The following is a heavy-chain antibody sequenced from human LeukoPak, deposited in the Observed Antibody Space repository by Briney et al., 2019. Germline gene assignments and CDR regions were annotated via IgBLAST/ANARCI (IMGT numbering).Heavy chain of an antibody. CDR2: ISWNSGSI. CDR1: GFTFDDYA. Sequence: PGGSLRLSCAASGFTFDDYAMHWVRQAPGKGLEWVSGISWNSGSIGYADSVKGRFTISRDNAKNSLYLQMNSLRAEDMALYYCARVWRYYDSSGYYYLSAFDIWGQGTMVTVSS. J-gene: IGHJ3*02. V-gene: IGHV3-9*03. D-gene: IGHD3-22*01. CDR3: ARVWRYYDSSGYYYLSAFDI.